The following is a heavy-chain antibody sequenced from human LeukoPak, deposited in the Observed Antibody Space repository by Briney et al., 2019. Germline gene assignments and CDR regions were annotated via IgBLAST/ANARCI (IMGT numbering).Heavy chain of an antibody. D-gene: IGHD2-2*01. Sequence: SVKVSCKASGYTFTAYYIHWVRQAPGQGLEWMGWINPNSGGTNYAQKFQGRVTLTRDTSITTAYMELNRLRSDNTAVYYCAKARGLYCSSTSCYDCDVWGKGTTVTVSS. J-gene: IGHJ6*04. V-gene: IGHV1-2*02. CDR3: AKARGLYCSSTSCYDCDV. CDR2: INPNSGGT. CDR1: GYTFTAYY.